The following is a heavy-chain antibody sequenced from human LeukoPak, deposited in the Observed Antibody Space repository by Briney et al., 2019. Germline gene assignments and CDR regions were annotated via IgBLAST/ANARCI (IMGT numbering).Heavy chain of an antibody. CDR3: ATGAYGRRYFDY. J-gene: IGHJ4*02. CDR1: GGTFSSYA. V-gene: IGHV1-69*01. Sequence: SVTVSCTASGGTFSSYAISWVRQAPGQGLEWMGGIIPIFGTANYAQKFQGRVTITADESTSTAYMELSSLRSEDTAVYYCATGAYGRRYFDYWGQGTLVTVSS. CDR2: IIPIFGTA. D-gene: IGHD4-17*01.